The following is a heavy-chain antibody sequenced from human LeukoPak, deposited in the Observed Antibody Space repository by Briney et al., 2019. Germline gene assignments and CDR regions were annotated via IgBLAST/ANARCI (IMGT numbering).Heavy chain of an antibody. J-gene: IGHJ4*02. D-gene: IGHD3-22*01. V-gene: IGHV3-23*01. CDR2: ISGNGGST. CDR3: ATQYYYDYFFDY. Sequence: GGSLRLSCAASGLTFSSYAMSWVRQAPGKGLEWVSAISGNGGSTYYADSVKGRFTISRDNSKSTLYLQMNSLRAEDTAVYFCATQYYYDYFFDYWGQGTLVTVSS. CDR1: GLTFSSYA.